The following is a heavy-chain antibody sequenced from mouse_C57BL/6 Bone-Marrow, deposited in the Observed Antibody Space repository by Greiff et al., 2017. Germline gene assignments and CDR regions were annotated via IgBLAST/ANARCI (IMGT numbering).Heavy chain of an antibody. D-gene: IGHD1-1*01. V-gene: IGHV1-81*01. J-gene: IGHJ2*01. CDR2: IYPRSGNT. CDR3: ARYPITTVVATDY. Sequence: VQLQQSGAELARPGASVKLSCKASGYTFTSYGISWVKQRTGQGLEWIGEIYPRSGNTYYNEKFKGKATLTADKSSSTAYMELRSLTSEDSAVXFCARYPITTVVATDYWGQGTTLTVAS. CDR1: GYTFTSYG.